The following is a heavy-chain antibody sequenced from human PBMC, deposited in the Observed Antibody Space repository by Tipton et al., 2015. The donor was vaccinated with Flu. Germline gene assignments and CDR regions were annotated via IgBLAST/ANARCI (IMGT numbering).Heavy chain of an antibody. CDR2: ITGSGSVR. CDR1: GFTFSRYA. Sequence: SLRLSCAASGFTFSRYAMSWVRQAPGKGLEWVSAITGSGSVRYFADSVKGRFTISRDNSKNMLYLQMNSLRPEDTAIYYCAKVIPELVAGLDYWDQGTLVSVPS. D-gene: IGHD6-19*01. CDR3: AKVIPELVAGLDY. J-gene: IGHJ4*02. V-gene: IGHV3-23*01.